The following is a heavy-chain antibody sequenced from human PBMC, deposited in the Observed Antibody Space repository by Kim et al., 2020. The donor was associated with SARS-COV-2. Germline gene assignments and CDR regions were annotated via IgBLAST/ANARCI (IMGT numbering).Heavy chain of an antibody. J-gene: IGHJ6*02. Sequence: SETLSLTCTVSGGSISSYYWSWIRQPPGKGLEWIGYIYYSGSTNYNPSLKSRVTISVETSKNQFSLKLSSVTAADTAVYYCARLSYSRLYYYYGMDVWGQGTTVTVSS. CDR2: IYYSGST. V-gene: IGHV4-59*01. CDR1: GGSISSYY. CDR3: ARLSYSRLYYYYGMDV. D-gene: IGHD2-15*01.